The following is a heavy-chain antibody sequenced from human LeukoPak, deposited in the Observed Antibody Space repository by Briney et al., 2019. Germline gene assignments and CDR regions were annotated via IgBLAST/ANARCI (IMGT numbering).Heavy chain of an antibody. D-gene: IGHD2-2*01. J-gene: IGHJ4*02. CDR1: GYTFTGYY. V-gene: IGHV1-2*02. CDR2: INPNSGGT. CDR3: ARGFVVVPAAIPLQLWWY. Sequence: ASVKVSCKASGYTFTGYYMHWVRQAPGQRLEWMGWINPNSGGTNYAQKFQGRVTMTRDTSISTAYMELSRLRSDDTAVYYCARGFVVVPAAIPLQLWWYWGQGTLVTVSS.